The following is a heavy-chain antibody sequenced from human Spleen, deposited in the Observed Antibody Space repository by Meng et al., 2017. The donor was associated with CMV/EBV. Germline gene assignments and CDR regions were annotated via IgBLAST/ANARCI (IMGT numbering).Heavy chain of an antibody. V-gene: IGHV3-30-3*01. CDR1: GFTFSSFA. J-gene: IGHJ6*02. Sequence: GESLKISCAASGFTFSSFAIHWVRQSPGKGLEWVALISYDGNNKYYADSVKGRFTISRDNSKNTLYLQMNSLRADDTAVYYCARAEGLRFLEWYSYGMDVWGQGTTVTVSS. CDR2: ISYDGNNK. D-gene: IGHD3-3*01. CDR3: ARAEGLRFLEWYSYGMDV.